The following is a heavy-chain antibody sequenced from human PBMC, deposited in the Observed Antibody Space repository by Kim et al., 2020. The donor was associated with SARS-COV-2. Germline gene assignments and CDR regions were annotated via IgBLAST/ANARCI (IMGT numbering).Heavy chain of an antibody. CDR3: ANCGGDCYFYH. D-gene: IGHD2-21*02. J-gene: IGHJ4*02. Sequence: GGSLRLSCAASGFTFSSYAMSWVRQAPGKGLEWVSAISGSGGSTYYADSVKGRFTISRDNSKNTLYLQMNSLRAEDTAVYYCANCGGDCYFYHWGQGTLVTVSS. CDR2: ISGSGGST. V-gene: IGHV3-23*01. CDR1: GFTFSSYA.